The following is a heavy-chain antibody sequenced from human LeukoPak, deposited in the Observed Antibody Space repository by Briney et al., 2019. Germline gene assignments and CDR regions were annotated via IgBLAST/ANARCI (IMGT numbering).Heavy chain of an antibody. V-gene: IGHV4-4*07. CDR2: IYTSGST. Sequence: SETLSLTCTVSGGSISSYYWSWIRQPAGKGLEWIGRIYTSGSTNYNPSLKSRVTMSVDTSKNQFSLKLSSVTAADTGVYYCARDLGGVTGSRGYFDYWGQGTLVTVSS. CDR1: GGSISSYY. J-gene: IGHJ4*02. CDR3: ARDLGGVTGSRGYFDY. D-gene: IGHD3-9*01.